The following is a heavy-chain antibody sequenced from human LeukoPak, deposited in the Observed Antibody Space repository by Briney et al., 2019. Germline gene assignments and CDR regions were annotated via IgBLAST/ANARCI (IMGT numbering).Heavy chain of an antibody. D-gene: IGHD6-13*01. CDR2: ISSSSSYI. J-gene: IGHJ6*03. Sequence: GGSLRLSCAASGFTFSSYSMNWVRQAPGKGLEWVSSISSSSSYIYYADSVKGRFTISRDNAKNSLYLQMSSLRAEDTAVYYCARVIAAAGKYYYYYYMDVWGKGTTVTVSS. V-gene: IGHV3-21*01. CDR3: ARVIAAAGKYYYYYYMDV. CDR1: GFTFSSYS.